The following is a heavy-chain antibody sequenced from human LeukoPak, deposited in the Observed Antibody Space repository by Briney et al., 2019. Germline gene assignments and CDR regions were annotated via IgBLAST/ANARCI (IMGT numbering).Heavy chain of an antibody. J-gene: IGHJ4*02. D-gene: IGHD2-21*02. V-gene: IGHV4-34*01. CDR1: GGSFSGYY. Sequence: SETLSLTCAVYGGSFSGYYWSWIRQPPGKGLEWIGEINHSGSTNYNPSLKSRVTISVDTSKNQFSLKLSSVTAADMAVYYCARRMVVTAMFDYWGQGTLVTVSS. CDR3: ARRMVVTAMFDY. CDR2: INHSGST.